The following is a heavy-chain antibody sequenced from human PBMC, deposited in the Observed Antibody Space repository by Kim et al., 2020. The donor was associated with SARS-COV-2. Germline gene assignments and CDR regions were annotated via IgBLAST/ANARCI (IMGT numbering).Heavy chain of an antibody. Sequence: QKFQGRVTMTRETSTSTVYMELSSLRSEDTAVYYCARDVVVVPAAMGVDYWGQETLVTVSS. V-gene: IGHV1-46*01. CDR3: ARDVVVVPAAMGVDY. D-gene: IGHD2-2*01. J-gene: IGHJ4*02.